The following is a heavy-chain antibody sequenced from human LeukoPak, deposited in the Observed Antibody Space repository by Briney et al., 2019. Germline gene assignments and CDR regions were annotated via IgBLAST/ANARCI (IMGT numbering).Heavy chain of an antibody. D-gene: IGHD4-17*01. CDR3: ARVPHGDYCCDAFDI. CDR2: ISAYNGNT. J-gene: IGHJ3*02. CDR1: GYTFSSYG. Sequence: ASVKVSCKASGYTFSSYGISWVRQAPGQGLEWMGWISAYNGNTNYAQKLQGRVTMTTDTSTSTAYMELRSLRSDDTAVYYCARVPHGDYCCDAFDIWGQGTMVTVSS. V-gene: IGHV1-18*01.